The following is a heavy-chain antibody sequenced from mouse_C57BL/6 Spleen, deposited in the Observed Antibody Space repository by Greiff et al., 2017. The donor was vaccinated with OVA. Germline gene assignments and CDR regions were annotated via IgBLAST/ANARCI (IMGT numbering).Heavy chain of an antibody. CDR2: ISYDGSN. CDR3: ASPGSSGLLFAY. CDR1: GYSITSGYY. D-gene: IGHD3-2*02. J-gene: IGHJ3*01. Sequence: DVKLQESGPGLVKPSQSLSLTCSVTGYSITSGYYWNWIRQFPGNKLEWMGYISYDGSNNYNPSLKNRISITRDTSKNQFFLKLNSVTTEDTATYYCASPGSSGLLFAYWGQGTLVTVSA. V-gene: IGHV3-6*01.